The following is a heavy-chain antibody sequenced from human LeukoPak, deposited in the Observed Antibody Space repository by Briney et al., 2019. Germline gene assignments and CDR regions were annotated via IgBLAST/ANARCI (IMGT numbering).Heavy chain of an antibody. J-gene: IGHJ4*02. Sequence: SVKVSCKASGGTFSSYAISWVRQAPGQGLEWMGGIIPIFGTANYAQKFQGRVTITADKSTSTAYMELSSLRSEDTAVYYRARGHGDYAYYGYWGQGTLVTVSS. CDR3: ARGHGDYAYYGY. CDR2: IIPIFGTA. D-gene: IGHD4-17*01. V-gene: IGHV1-69*06. CDR1: GGTFSSYA.